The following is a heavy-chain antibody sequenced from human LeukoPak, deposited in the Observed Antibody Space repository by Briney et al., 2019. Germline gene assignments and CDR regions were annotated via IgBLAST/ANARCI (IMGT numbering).Heavy chain of an antibody. CDR1: GGSFSGYY. CDR2: INHSGST. J-gene: IGHJ6*02. D-gene: IGHD5-24*01. V-gene: IGHV4-34*01. CDR3: ARDNGEMATIYYYGMGV. Sequence: SETLSLTCAVYGGSFSGYYWSWIRQPPGKGLEWIGEINHSGSTNYNPSLKSRVTISVDTSKNQFSLKLSSVTAADTAVYYCARDNGEMATIYYYGMGVWGQGTTVTVSS.